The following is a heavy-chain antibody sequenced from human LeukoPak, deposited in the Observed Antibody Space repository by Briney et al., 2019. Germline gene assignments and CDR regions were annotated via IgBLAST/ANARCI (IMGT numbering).Heavy chain of an antibody. CDR3: ARIIYDFWSGYYMPDDP. V-gene: IGHV1-18*01. D-gene: IGHD3-3*01. Sequence: GASVKVSCKASGYTFTSYGISWVRQAPGQGLEWMGWISIYNGNTDYAQKLRGRVTMTTDTSTSTAYLELRGLRSDDTAVYYCARIIYDFWSGYYMPDDPWGQGTLVTVSS. CDR2: ISIYNGNT. CDR1: GYTFTSYG. J-gene: IGHJ5*02.